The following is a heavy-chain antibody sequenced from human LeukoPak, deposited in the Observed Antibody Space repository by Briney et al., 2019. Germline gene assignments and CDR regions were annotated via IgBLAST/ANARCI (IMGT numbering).Heavy chain of an antibody. D-gene: IGHD2-2*01. J-gene: IGHJ5*02. Sequence: ASVKVSCKASGYTFTSYDINWVRQATGQGLEWMGWMNPNSGNTGYAQRFQGRVTITRNTSISTAYMELSSLRSEDTAVYYCARRQMLRALNAWGKGTLVPVSS. V-gene: IGHV1-8*03. CDR3: ARRQMLRALNA. CDR2: MNPNSGNT. CDR1: GYTFTSYD.